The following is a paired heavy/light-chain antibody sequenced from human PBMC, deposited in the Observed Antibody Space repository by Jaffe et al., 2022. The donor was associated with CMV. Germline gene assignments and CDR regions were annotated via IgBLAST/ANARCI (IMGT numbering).Heavy chain of an antibody. CDR1: GFTFSSYA. V-gene: IGHV3-23*01. Sequence: EVQLLESGGGLVQPGGSLTLSCAASGFTFSSYAMSWVRQAPGKGLEWVSVISGSGGSSYYADSGKGRFTISRDNSKNALYLQMNTLRVEDTAVYYCARAPPRGARMVAVGFDNWGQGTLVTVSA. J-gene: IGHJ4*02. D-gene: IGHD6-13*01. CDR3: ARAPPRGARMVAVGFDN. CDR2: ISGSGGSS.
Light chain of an antibody. CDR3: SSYAGSNNLI. CDR1: SSDIGGFNY. V-gene: IGLV2-8*01. J-gene: IGLJ2*01. CDR2: EVS. Sequence: QSALTQPPSASGSLGQSVTISCTGTSSDIGGFNYVSWYQQHPDKAPKLMISEVSQRPSGVPDRFSGSKSGNMAFLTVSGLQAEDEGDYYCSSYAGSNNLIFGGGTKLTVL.